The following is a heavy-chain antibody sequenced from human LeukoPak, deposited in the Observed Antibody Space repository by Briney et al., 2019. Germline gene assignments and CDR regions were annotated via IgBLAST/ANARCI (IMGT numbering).Heavy chain of an antibody. CDR3: ARETSHCGGDCYDY. J-gene: IGHJ4*02. V-gene: IGHV3-48*03. CDR1: GFSLSDYE. CDR2: INTGSSSI. D-gene: IGHD2-21*01. Sequence: GGSLRLSCTDSGFSLSDYEINWVRQAPGKGLEWVSYINTGSSSIYYADSLKGRFTISRDDAKNSVYLQLNSLRAEDTALYYCARETSHCGGDCYDYWGQGTLVTVSS.